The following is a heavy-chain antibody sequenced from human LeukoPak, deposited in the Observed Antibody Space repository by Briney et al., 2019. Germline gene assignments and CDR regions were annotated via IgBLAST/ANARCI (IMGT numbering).Heavy chain of an antibody. CDR1: GFTFSSYA. CDR3: ARDDYSSSPGDY. J-gene: IGHJ4*02. CDR2: ISYDGSNK. V-gene: IGHV3-30-3*01. D-gene: IGHD6-6*01. Sequence: PGGSLRLSCAASGFTFSSYAMHWVRQAPGKGLEWVAVISYDGSNKYYADSVKGRFTISRDNSKNTLYLQMNSLRAEDTAVYYCARDDYSSSPGDYWGQGTLVTVSS.